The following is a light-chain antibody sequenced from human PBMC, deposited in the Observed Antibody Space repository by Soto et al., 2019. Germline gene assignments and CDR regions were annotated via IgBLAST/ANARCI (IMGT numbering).Light chain of an antibody. J-gene: IGKJ1*01. CDR3: QQDGSSPTWT. CDR1: ESISNNY. Sequence: EIVLTQSPDTLSLSPGEEATLSCRTSESISNNYLAWYQQKPGQAPRLLIYGASGRATGIPDRFSGSGSGTDFTLTISRLEPEDFAVYYCQQDGSSPTWTYGQGTNVEVK. CDR2: GAS. V-gene: IGKV3-20*01.